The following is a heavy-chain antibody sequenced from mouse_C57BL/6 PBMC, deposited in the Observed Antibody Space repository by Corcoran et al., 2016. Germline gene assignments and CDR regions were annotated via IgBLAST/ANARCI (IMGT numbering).Heavy chain of an antibody. D-gene: IGHD2-3*01. CDR3: AKGNDGSFAC. J-gene: IGHJ3*01. CDR2: INPNNGGT. Sequence: EVQLQQSGPELVKPGASVKISCKASGYTFTDSYMNWVKQSHGKSLEWIGDINPNNGGTSYNQKFKGKATLTVDKSSSTAYMELRSLTSEDSAVYYCAKGNDGSFACWGQGTLVTVSA. CDR1: GYTFTDSY. V-gene: IGHV1-26*01.